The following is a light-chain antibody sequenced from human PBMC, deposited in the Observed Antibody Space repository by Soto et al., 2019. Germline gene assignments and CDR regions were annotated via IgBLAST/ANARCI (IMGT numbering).Light chain of an antibody. CDR1: SSNIGSNY. V-gene: IGLV1-47*01. CDR3: AAWDDSLSAVV. CDR2: RNN. Sequence: QSVLTQPPSASGTPGQRVTISCSGSSSNIGSNYVYWYQQLPGTAPKLLIYRNNQRPSGVPDRFSGSKSGTSASLAISGLXXXXEADYYCAAWDDSLSAVVXGGGTKLTVL. J-gene: IGLJ2*01.